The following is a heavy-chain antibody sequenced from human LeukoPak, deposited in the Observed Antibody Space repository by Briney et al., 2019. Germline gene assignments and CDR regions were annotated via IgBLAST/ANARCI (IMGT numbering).Heavy chain of an antibody. CDR3: AKGRRVRVDTAMVPALFDY. V-gene: IGHV3-23*01. CDR2: IVGSGVGSGANT. CDR1: GFTFSSYG. Sequence: GGSLRLSCAASGFTFSSYGMSWVRQAPGKGLEWVSGIVGSGVGSGANTYYADFVEGRFTISRDNSKNTLYLQMNSLRAEDTAVYYCAKGRRVRVDTAMVPALFDYWGQGTLVTVSS. D-gene: IGHD5-18*01. J-gene: IGHJ4*02.